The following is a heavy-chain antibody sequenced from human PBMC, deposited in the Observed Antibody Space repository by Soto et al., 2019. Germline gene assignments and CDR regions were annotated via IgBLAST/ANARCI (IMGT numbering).Heavy chain of an antibody. CDR1: GFTLSDYN. Sequence: ELQLVESGGGLVKPGGSLRLSCTASGFTLSDYNMNWVRQAPGKGLEWVSYISTWSSYSFYADSVKGRFTISRDNSKSSLYLQMNSLRDEDTAVYYCARASHDYGELDYWGQVALVTVSS. D-gene: IGHD4-17*01. CDR3: ARASHDYGELDY. CDR2: ISTWSSYS. V-gene: IGHV3-21*01. J-gene: IGHJ4*02.